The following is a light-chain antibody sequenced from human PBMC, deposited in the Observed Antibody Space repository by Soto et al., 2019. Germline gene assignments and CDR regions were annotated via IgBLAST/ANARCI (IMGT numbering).Light chain of an antibody. CDR3: LQTDSVPYT. V-gene: IGKV1-39*01. J-gene: IGKJ2*01. Sequence: DIQMTQSPSSLSASVGDRVTLTCRASQSISSYLNWYQLKPGRPPKLLIYFASSLQAGVPSRFSGAGSETDFTLNITDLQPEDFTSYFCLQTDSVPYTFGQGT. CDR2: FAS. CDR1: QSISSY.